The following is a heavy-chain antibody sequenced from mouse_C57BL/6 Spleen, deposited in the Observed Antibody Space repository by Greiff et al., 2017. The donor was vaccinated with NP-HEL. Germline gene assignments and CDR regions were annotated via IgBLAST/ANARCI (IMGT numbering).Heavy chain of an antibody. J-gene: IGHJ2*01. CDR3: ARKDLDYGSSGGYYFDY. CDR1: GYTFTNYW. Sequence: VQLQQSGAELVRPGTSVKMSCKASGYTFTNYWIGWAKQRPGHGLEWIGDIYPGGGYTNYNEKFKGKATLTADKSSSTAYMQFSSLTSEDSAIYYCARKDLDYGSSGGYYFDYWGQGTTLTVSS. V-gene: IGHV1-63*01. CDR2: IYPGGGYT. D-gene: IGHD1-1*01.